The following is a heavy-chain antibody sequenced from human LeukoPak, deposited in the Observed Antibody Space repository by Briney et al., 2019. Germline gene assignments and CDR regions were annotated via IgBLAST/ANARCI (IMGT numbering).Heavy chain of an antibody. V-gene: IGHV4-38-2*01. D-gene: IGHD1-26*01. CDR3: ARNSSGNYFDY. Sequence: SETLSLTCAVSGNSISNTYYWGWIRQPPGKELEWIGSIYNSGSTHYNPSLKSRVTISVDTSKNQFSLKLSSVTAADRAVYYCARNSSGNYFDYWGQGTLVTVSS. CDR1: GNSISNTYY. J-gene: IGHJ4*02. CDR2: IYNSGST.